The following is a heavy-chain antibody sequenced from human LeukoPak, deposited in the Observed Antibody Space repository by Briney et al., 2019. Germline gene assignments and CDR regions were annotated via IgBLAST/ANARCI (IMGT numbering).Heavy chain of an antibody. Sequence: GGSLRLSCVASGFTFSTYGMHWVRQAPGKGLEWVSVICSDGSNKYYADSVKGRFAISRDNSKNTLYLQMNSLRAEDTAVYYCARDRSDCSSTSCHLFDYWGQGTLLTVSS. V-gene: IGHV3-33*01. D-gene: IGHD2-2*01. CDR2: ICSDGSNK. CDR1: GFTFSTYG. J-gene: IGHJ4*02. CDR3: ARDRSDCSSTSCHLFDY.